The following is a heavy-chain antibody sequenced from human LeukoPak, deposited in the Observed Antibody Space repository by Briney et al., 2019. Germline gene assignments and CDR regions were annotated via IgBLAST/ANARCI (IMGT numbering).Heavy chain of an antibody. CDR2: ISYDGSNK. Sequence: PGGSLRLSCAASGFTFSSYAMHWVRQAPGKGLEWVAVISYDGSNKYYADSVKGRFTISRDNSKNTLYLQMNSLRAEDTAVYYCARDRDLAAAGYYFDYWGQGTLVTVSS. CDR3: ARDRDLAAAGYYFDY. D-gene: IGHD6-13*01. J-gene: IGHJ4*02. CDR1: GFTFSSYA. V-gene: IGHV3-30-3*01.